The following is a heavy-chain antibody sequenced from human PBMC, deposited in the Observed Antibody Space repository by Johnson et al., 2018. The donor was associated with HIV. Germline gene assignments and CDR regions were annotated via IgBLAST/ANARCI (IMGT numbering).Heavy chain of an antibody. D-gene: IGHD3-22*01. Sequence: VQLVESGGGLVQPGGSLKLSCAASGFTLSAYWMNWVRQAPGKGLEWVANIRQDGSKKYYVDSVRGRFTISRDNAKNSLYLQMNSLRAEDTAVYYCVREWLYYALDIWGQGTMVSVSS. CDR3: VREWLYYALDI. J-gene: IGHJ3*02. CDR2: IRQDGSKK. V-gene: IGHV3-7*01. CDR1: GFTLSAYW.